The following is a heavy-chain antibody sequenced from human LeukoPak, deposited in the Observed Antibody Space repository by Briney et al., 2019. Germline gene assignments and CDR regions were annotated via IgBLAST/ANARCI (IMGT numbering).Heavy chain of an antibody. D-gene: IGHD3-22*01. CDR2: MNPNSGGT. CDR1: GYTFTGYY. CDR3: TRAPSSGPFDY. Sequence: ASVKVSCKASGYTFTGYYMHWVRQAPGQGLEWMGWMNPNSGGTDYAQKFQGRVTMTRDTSISTAYMELSRLRSDDTALYYCTRAPSSGPFDYWGQGTLVTVSS. J-gene: IGHJ4*02. V-gene: IGHV1-2*02.